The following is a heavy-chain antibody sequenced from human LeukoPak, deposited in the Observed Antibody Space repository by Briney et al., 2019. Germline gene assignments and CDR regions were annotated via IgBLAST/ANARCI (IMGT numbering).Heavy chain of an antibody. CDR1: GFTFSSYG. Sequence: GGSLRLSCAASGFTFSSYGMHWVRQAPGKGLEWVAFIRYDGSNKYYADSVKGRFTISRDNSKNTLYLQMNSLRAEDTAVYYCFSCCKPAAIRGAFDIWGQGTMVTVSS. CDR2: IRYDGSNK. CDR3: FSCCKPAAIRGAFDI. V-gene: IGHV3-30*02. J-gene: IGHJ3*02. D-gene: IGHD2-2*02.